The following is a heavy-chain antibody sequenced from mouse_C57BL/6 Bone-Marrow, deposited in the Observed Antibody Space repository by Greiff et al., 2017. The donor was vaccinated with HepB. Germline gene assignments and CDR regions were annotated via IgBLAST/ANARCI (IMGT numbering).Heavy chain of an antibody. Sequence: QVQLQQSDAELVKPGASVKISCKVSGYTFTDHTIHWMKQRPEQGLEWIGYIYPRDGSTNYNEKFKGKATFTADTSSNTAYMQLSSLTTEDSAIYYCARSYYGNYGAWFAYWGQGTLVTVSA. CDR2: IYPRDGST. CDR3: ARSYYGNYGAWFAY. D-gene: IGHD2-10*01. V-gene: IGHV1-78*01. CDR1: GYTFTDHT. J-gene: IGHJ3*01.